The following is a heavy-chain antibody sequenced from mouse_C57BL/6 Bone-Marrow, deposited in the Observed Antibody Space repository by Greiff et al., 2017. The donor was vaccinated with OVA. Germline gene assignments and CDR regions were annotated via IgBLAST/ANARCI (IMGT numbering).Heavy chain of an antibody. V-gene: IGHV5-12*01. CDR1: GFTFSDYY. J-gene: IGHJ3*01. CDR2: ISNGGGST. CDR3: ARWWDGAY. D-gene: IGHD1-1*02. Sequence: DVKLVESGGGLVQPGGSLKLSCAASGFTFSDYYMYWVRQTPEKRLEWVAYISNGGGSTYYPDTVKGRFTISRDNAKNTLYLQMSRLKSEDTAMYYCARWWDGAYWGQGTLVTVSA.